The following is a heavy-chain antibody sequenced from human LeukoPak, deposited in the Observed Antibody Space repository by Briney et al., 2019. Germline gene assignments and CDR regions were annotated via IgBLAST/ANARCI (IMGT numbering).Heavy chain of an antibody. CDR3: ARATSGSYGYFEY. V-gene: IGHV6-1*01. J-gene: IGHJ4*02. Sequence: SQTLSLNCAISRDSVSRNSAIWPSIRQSPSRVLELLRRTDYRSKWYDDYALSVRSRITINPDTSKNQFSLQVNSVTSEDTAVYYCARATSGSYGYFEYWGQGTLVTVSS. D-gene: IGHD1-26*01. CDR1: RDSVSRNSAI. CDR2: TDYRSKWYD.